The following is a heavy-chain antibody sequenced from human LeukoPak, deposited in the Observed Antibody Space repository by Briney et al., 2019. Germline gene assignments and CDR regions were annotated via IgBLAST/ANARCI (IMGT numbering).Heavy chain of an antibody. Sequence: GGSLRLSCAASGFTFSSYWITWVRQGPGQGLEWVANIQPDGSLIYYEASIKGRFTISRDNSENTVYLQMDSLRAEDPAVYYCAKEVPLTSGYSGGSCGFDPGGQGTLLTVSS. J-gene: IGHJ5*02. V-gene: IGHV3-7*03. D-gene: IGHD3-22*01. CDR1: GFTFSSYW. CDR2: IQPDGSLI. CDR3: AKEVPLTSGYSGGSCGFDP.